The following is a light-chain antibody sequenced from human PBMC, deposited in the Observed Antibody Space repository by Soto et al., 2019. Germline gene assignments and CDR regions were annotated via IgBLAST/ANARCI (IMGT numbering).Light chain of an antibody. CDR2: AAS. Sequence: DIPLTQSPSLLSASVGDRVNITCRASQCISTNLAWYQQTSGKAPNLLISAASTLQRSVPSRFSSSGSGTQFTLTISSLQPEDFATYYCQQLNAYPHTFGGGTRVDIK. CDR1: QCISTN. V-gene: IGKV1-9*01. CDR3: QQLNAYPHT. J-gene: IGKJ4*01.